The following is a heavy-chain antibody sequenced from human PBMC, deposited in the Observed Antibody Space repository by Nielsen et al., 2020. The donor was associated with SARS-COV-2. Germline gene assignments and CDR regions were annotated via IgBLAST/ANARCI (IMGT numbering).Heavy chain of an antibody. Sequence: SQTLSLTCAVYGGSFSGYYWGWIRQPPGKGLEWIGEINHSGSTNYNPSLKSRVTISVDTSKNQFSLKLSSVTAADTAVYYCARGKRSYGYSYWGQGTLVTVSS. D-gene: IGHD5-18*01. CDR1: GGSFSGYY. J-gene: IGHJ4*02. V-gene: IGHV4-34*01. CDR3: ARGKRSYGYSY. CDR2: INHSGST.